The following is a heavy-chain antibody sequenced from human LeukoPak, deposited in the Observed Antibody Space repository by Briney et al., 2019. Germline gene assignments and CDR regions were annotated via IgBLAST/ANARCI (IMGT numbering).Heavy chain of an antibody. Sequence: GGSLRLSCAASGFTISTYGMHWVRQAPGKGLEWVVLISYDGSDKYYADSVKGRFTISRDNSKNTLYLQMNSLRAEDTAVYYCARQGGYSYGSTSNDAFDIWGQGTMVTVSS. CDR2: ISYDGSDK. V-gene: IGHV3-30*03. J-gene: IGHJ3*02. CDR3: ARQGGYSYGSTSNDAFDI. D-gene: IGHD5-18*01. CDR1: GFTISTYG.